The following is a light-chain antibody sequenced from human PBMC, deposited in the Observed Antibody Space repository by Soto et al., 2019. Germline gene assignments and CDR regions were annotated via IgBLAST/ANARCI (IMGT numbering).Light chain of an antibody. J-gene: IGLJ3*02. V-gene: IGLV1-47*01. CDR3: AAWDDSLSGSNWV. CDR1: NSNIGSNY. Sequence: QSVLTQPPSASGTPGQRVTISCSGSNSNIGSNYVYWYQQLPGTAPKLLIYRNNQRPSGVPDRFSGSKSGTSASLAISGLRSEDEADYHCAAWDDSLSGSNWVFGGGTKLTVL. CDR2: RNN.